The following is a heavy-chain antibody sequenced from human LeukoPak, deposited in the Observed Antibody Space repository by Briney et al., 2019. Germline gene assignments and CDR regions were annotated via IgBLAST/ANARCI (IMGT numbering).Heavy chain of an antibody. CDR2: ISWNSGSI. CDR3: ARDGYNYLHDY. J-gene: IGHJ4*02. CDR1: GFTFDDYA. V-gene: IGHV3-9*01. D-gene: IGHD5-24*01. Sequence: GGSLRLSCAASGFTFDDYAMHWARQAPGKGLEWVSGISWNSGSIGYADSVKGRFTISRDNAKNSLYLQMNSLRAEDTAVYYCARDGYNYLHDYWGQGTLVTVSS.